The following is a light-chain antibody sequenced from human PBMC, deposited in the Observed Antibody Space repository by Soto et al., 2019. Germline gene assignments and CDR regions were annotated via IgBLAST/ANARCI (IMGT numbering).Light chain of an antibody. CDR3: CSFAGL. J-gene: IGLJ2*01. CDR1: SSDVGAYNY. Sequence: QSVLTQPASVSGSPGQSITISCTGTSSDVGAYNYVSWYQQHPGKVPKLMIYEVSNRPSGVSNRFSGSKSGNTASLTISGLQAEDEADYYCCSFAGLFGGGTQLTVL. V-gene: IGLV2-14*01. CDR2: EVS.